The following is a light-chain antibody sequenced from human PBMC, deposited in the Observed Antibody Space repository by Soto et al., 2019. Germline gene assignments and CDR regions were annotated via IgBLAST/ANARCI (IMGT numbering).Light chain of an antibody. CDR1: QSVSSSS. CDR2: GAS. J-gene: IGKJ2*01. Sequence: EIMLTQSPGTLSLSPGERATLSCRASQSVSSSSLAWYQQKPGQAPRLLIYGASSRATGIPDRFSGSGSGTDFTLTISRLEPEDFAVYYCQLYGRSTMYTFGQGTRLEIK. CDR3: QLYGRSTMYT. V-gene: IGKV3-20*01.